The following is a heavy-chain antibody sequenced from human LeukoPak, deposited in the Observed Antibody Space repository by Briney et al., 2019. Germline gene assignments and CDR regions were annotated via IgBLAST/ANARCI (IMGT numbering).Heavy chain of an antibody. J-gene: IGHJ4*02. D-gene: IGHD6-13*01. CDR3: ARGQYSSSWYRIDY. CDR2: IYYSGST. V-gene: IGHV4-31*03. Sequence: SETLSLTCSVSGGSMYSGGLYWTWIRQHPEKGLEWIGYIYYSGSTYYNPSLKSRVTISVDTSKNQFSLKLSSVTAADTAVYYCARGQYSSSWYRIDYWGQGTLVTVSS. CDR1: GGSMYSGGLY.